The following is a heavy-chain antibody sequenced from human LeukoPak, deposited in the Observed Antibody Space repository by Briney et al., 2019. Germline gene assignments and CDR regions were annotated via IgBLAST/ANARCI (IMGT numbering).Heavy chain of an antibody. CDR1: GGSISSSNW. V-gene: IGHV4-4*02. Sequence: PSETLSLTCAVSGGSISSSNWWSWVRQPPGKGLEWIGEIYHSGSTNYNPSLKSRVTISVDKSKNQFSLKLSFVTAADTAVYYCAREVVAAAGTVDYWGQGTLVTVSS. J-gene: IGHJ4*02. CDR2: IYHSGST. CDR3: AREVVAAAGTVDY. D-gene: IGHD6-13*01.